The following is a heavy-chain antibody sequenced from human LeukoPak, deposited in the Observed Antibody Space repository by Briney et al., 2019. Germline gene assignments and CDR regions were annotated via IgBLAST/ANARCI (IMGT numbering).Heavy chain of an antibody. CDR3: ARAPASGSGTPNWFDP. D-gene: IGHD3-10*01. CDR1: GGSISNDY. V-gene: IGHV4-4*07. CDR2: FYSSEIT. J-gene: IGHJ5*02. Sequence: PSETLSLTCTVSGGSISNDYWSWIRQPAGKGLEWIGRFYSSEITYYNPSLKGRVTMSVDTSKNQFSLKLTSVTAADTAVYYCARAPASGSGTPNWFDPWGHGTLVTVSS.